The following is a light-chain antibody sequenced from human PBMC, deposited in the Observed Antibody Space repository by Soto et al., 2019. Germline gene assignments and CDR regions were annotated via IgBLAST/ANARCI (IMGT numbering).Light chain of an antibody. J-gene: IGKJ1*01. CDR2: AAS. CDR3: QQSHSLPWT. V-gene: IGKV1-39*01. CDR1: QSVSSY. Sequence: DIQMTQSPSSLSASVGDRVTITCRASQSVSSYLNWYQQKPGKAPKLLIYAASSLQSGVPPRFSGSVYGADSTLTISSLQPEDFATYYCQQSHSLPWTFGQGTKVEIK.